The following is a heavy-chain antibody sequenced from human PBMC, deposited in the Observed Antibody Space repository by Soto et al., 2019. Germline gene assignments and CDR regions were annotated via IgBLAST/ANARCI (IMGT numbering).Heavy chain of an antibody. CDR2: ISYDGSNK. V-gene: IGHV3-30-3*01. Sequence: QVQLVESGGGVVQPGRSLRLSCAACGFTFSNNAMDWVRQAPGKGLEWVAVISYDGSNKYIAESVKGLFTISRDNSKNTLFLQMNSLRAEDTAVYYCARGTTTSAFSAMDVWGQGTTVTVSS. CDR1: GFTFSNNA. D-gene: IGHD1-1*01. CDR3: ARGTTTSAFSAMDV. J-gene: IGHJ6*02.